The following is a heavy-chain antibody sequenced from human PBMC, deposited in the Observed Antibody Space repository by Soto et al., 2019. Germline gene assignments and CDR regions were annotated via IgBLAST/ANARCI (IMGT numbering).Heavy chain of an antibody. Sequence: SETLSLTCAVYGGSFSGYYWSWIRQPPGKGLEWIGEINHSGSTNYNPSLKSRVTISVDTSKNQFSLKLSSVTAADTAVYYCARYKSSSWYQRPHSSSRWFDPWGQGTLVTVSS. D-gene: IGHD6-13*01. CDR1: GGSFSGYY. J-gene: IGHJ5*02. CDR2: INHSGST. V-gene: IGHV4-34*01. CDR3: ARYKSSSWYQRPHSSSRWFDP.